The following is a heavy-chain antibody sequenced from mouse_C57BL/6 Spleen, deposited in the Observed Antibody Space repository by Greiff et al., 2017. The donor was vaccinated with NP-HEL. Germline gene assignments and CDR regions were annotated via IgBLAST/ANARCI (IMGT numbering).Heavy chain of an antibody. D-gene: IGHD1-1*01. CDR3: ARGYYGSNYWYFDV. V-gene: IGHV1-81*01. Sequence: VQLQQSGAELARPGASVKLSCKASGYTFTSYGISWVKQRTGQGLEWIGEIYPRSGNTYYNEKFKGKATLTADKSSSTAYMELRSLTSEDSAVYFCARGYYGSNYWYFDVWGTGTTVTVSS. CDR1: GYTFTSYG. J-gene: IGHJ1*03. CDR2: IYPRSGNT.